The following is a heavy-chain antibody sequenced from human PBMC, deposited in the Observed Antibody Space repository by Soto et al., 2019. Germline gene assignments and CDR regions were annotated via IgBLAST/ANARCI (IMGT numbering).Heavy chain of an antibody. D-gene: IGHD3-10*01. CDR2: SSYDGRET. Sequence: GGSLRLSCAASDFDFSSYGIHWVRQAPGKGLEWVAASSYDGRETFYADSAKGRFTVSKEMSKNTAFLQMNALRHEDTAVYFCARDSGWPILNFDNWGQGTPVTSPQ. V-gene: IGHV3-30*03. CDR3: ARDSGWPILNFDN. CDR1: DFDFSSYG. J-gene: IGHJ4*02.